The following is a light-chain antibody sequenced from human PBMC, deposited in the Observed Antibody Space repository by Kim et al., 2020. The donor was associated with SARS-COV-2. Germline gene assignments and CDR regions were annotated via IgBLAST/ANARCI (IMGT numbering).Light chain of an antibody. CDR1: KLGDKY. Sequence: VAPGQTASITCSGDKLGDKYACWYQQKPGQSPVLVIYQDSKRPSGIPERFSGSNSGNTATLTISGTQAMDEADYYCQAWVSSTFGFGGGTQLTVL. J-gene: IGLJ3*02. CDR3: QAWVSSTFG. CDR2: QDS. V-gene: IGLV3-1*01.